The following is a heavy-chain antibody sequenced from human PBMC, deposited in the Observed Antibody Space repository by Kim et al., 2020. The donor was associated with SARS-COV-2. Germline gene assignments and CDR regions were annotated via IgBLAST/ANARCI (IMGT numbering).Heavy chain of an antibody. CDR2: IGNKGNHYAT. D-gene: IGHD2-8*01. V-gene: IGHV3-73*01. CDR3: AKGYMYGRPDY. Sequence: GGSLRLSCAASGFTFSDSAMHWVRQASGKGLEWVGRIGNKGNHYATAYAASVRGRFTISRDDSKNTAYLQMNSLKTEDTAVYYCAKGYMYGRPDYWGQGTLVTVSS. J-gene: IGHJ4*02. CDR1: GFTFSDSA.